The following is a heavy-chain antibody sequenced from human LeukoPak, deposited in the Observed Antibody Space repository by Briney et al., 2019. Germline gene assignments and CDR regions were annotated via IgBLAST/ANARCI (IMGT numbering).Heavy chain of an antibody. CDR3: ARDAFSRISVFGVVSDAFDI. J-gene: IGHJ3*02. Sequence: GGSLRLSCAASGFTFSSYWMSWVRQAPGKGPEWVANIKQDGGEKYYVDSVKGRFTISRDNAKNALYLQMNSLRAEDTAVYYCARDAFSRISVFGVVSDAFDIWGQGTMVTVSS. D-gene: IGHD3-3*01. V-gene: IGHV3-7*01. CDR2: IKQDGGEK. CDR1: GFTFSSYW.